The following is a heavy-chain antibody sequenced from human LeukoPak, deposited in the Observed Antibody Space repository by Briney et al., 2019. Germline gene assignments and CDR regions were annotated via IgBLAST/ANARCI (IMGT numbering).Heavy chain of an antibody. J-gene: IGHJ4*02. CDR1: GYTFTNYY. V-gene: IGHV1-46*01. CDR3: AKDLGYDYVWGEGNLYDY. Sequence: GASVKVSCKASGYTFTNYYIHWVRQAPGQGLEWMGIINPSGGSTTYAQKFQGRVTMTRDMSTSTVYMEVNSLRSEDTAEYYCAKDLGYDYVWGEGNLYDYWGQGILVTVSS. CDR2: INPSGGST. D-gene: IGHD3-16*01.